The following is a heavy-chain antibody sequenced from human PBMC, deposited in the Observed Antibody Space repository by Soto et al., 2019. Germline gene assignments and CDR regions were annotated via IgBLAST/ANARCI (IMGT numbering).Heavy chain of an antibody. CDR1: GFTFSSYW. J-gene: IGHJ3*02. CDR2: IKQDGSET. V-gene: IGHV3-7*05. D-gene: IGHD2-15*01. Sequence: GGSLRLSCAASGFTFSSYWMSWVRQAPGKGLEWVANIKQDGSETYYVDSVKGRFTISRDNAKNSLYLQMNSLRAEDTAVYYCARDYCSGGSCYSRAFDIWGQGTMVTVSS. CDR3: ARDYCSGGSCYSRAFDI.